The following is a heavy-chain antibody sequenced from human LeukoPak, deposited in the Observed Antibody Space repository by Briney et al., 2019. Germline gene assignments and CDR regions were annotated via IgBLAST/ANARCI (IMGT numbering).Heavy chain of an antibody. Sequence: GGSLRLSCAASGFTFSSYAMSWVRQAPGKGLEWVSAISGSGGSTYYADSVEGRFTISRDNSKNTLYLQMNSLRAEDTAVYYCAKDSYSSGWLFDYWGQGTLVTVSS. J-gene: IGHJ4*02. CDR3: AKDSYSSGWLFDY. V-gene: IGHV3-23*01. CDR1: GFTFSSYA. CDR2: ISGSGGST. D-gene: IGHD6-19*01.